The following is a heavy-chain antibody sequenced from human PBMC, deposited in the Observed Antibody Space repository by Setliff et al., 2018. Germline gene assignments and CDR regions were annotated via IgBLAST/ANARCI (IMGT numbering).Heavy chain of an antibody. CDR3: ARRAAAHDWFDP. J-gene: IGHJ5*02. D-gene: IGHD2-15*01. V-gene: IGHV5-51*01. CDR2: IYPGDSDT. Sequence: PGESLKISCKASGYSFTTNWIGWVRQMPRKGLEWMGIIYPGDSDTIYSPSFQGQVTISADKTLSTAYLQWSSLKASDTAIYYCARRAAAHDWFDPWGQGTLVTVSS. CDR1: GYSFTTNW.